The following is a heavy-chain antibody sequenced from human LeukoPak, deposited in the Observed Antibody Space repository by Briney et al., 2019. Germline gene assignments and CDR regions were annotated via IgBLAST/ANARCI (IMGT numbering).Heavy chain of an antibody. CDR3: ARDLWGIYDFWSGYHRSAFDI. J-gene: IGHJ3*02. D-gene: IGHD3-3*01. V-gene: IGHV4-59*02. Sequence: PSETLSLTCTISGVSVSDYYWSWIRQSPGKGLEWIGYIYHTGSTSYSPSLKSRVTMSVDTSKNQFSLKLSSVTAADTAVYYCARDLWGIYDFWSGYHRSAFDIWGQGTMVTVSS. CDR2: IYHTGST. CDR1: GVSVSDYY.